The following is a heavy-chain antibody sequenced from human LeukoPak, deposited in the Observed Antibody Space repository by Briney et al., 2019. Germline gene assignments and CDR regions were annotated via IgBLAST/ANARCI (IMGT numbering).Heavy chain of an antibody. D-gene: IGHD5-24*01. J-gene: IGHJ5*01. CDR2: IYYSGST. CDR1: GGSISSSSYY. V-gene: IGHV4-39*01. CDR3: ASAVEDDWFDS. Sequence: SETLSLTCTVSGGSISSSSYYWGWIRQPPGKGLEWIGSIYYSGSTYYNPSLKSRVTISVDTSKNQFSLKLSSVTAADTAVYYCASAVEDDWFDSWGQGTLVTVSS.